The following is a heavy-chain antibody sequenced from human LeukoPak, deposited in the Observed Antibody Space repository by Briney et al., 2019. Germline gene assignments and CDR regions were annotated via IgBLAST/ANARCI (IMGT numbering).Heavy chain of an antibody. J-gene: IGHJ6*03. CDR3: ARDHYYDMDV. CDR1: GYSLTGYY. CDR2: INPNSGGT. Sequence: ASVKVSGKASGYSLTGYYIHWVRQAPGQGLEWMGWINPNSGGTNYAQNFQGRVTMTRDTSISTVYMELSRLKSDDTAVYYCARDHYYDMDVWGKGTTVIISS. V-gene: IGHV1-2*02.